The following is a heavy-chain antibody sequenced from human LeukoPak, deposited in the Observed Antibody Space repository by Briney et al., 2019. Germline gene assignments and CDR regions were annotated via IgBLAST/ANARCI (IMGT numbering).Heavy chain of an antibody. D-gene: IGHD1-26*01. CDR2: ISAYNGNT. CDR3: ARAINFIVGATFDY. CDR1: GYTFTSYG. V-gene: IGHV1-18*01. Sequence: ASVKVSCMASGYTFTSYGISWVRQAPGQGLEWMGWISAYNGNTNYAQKLQGRVTMTTDTSTSTAYMELRSLRSDDTAVYYCARAINFIVGATFDYWGQGTLVTVSS. J-gene: IGHJ4*02.